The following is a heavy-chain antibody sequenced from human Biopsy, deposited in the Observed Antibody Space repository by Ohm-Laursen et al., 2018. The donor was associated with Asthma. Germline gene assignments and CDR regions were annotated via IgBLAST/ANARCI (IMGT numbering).Heavy chain of an antibody. CDR2: IYHSGNT. D-gene: IGHD3-3*01. V-gene: IGHV4-31*03. CDR1: GYSISNGGYY. Sequence: SDTLSLTCSVSGYSISNGGYYWTWVRQRPGKGLEWIGNIYHSGNTQYNPSLKSRLSFSVDTSKNQFSLKLSSVTAADTAIYFCARDYYDFWNRSVYTYFGMDVWGRGTTVGVSS. J-gene: IGHJ6*02. CDR3: ARDYYDFWNRSVYTYFGMDV.